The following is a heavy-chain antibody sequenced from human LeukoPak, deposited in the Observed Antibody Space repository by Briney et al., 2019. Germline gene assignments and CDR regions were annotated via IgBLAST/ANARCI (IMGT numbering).Heavy chain of an antibody. CDR2: IYYSGST. J-gene: IGHJ3*02. D-gene: IGHD3-22*01. V-gene: IGHV4-59*12. CDR1: GGSISSYY. CDR3: ARDLSQPRYYYDSLSAFDI. Sequence: PSETLSLTCTVSGGSISSYYWSWIRQPPGKGLEWIGYIYYSGSTNYNPSLKSRVTISVDTSKNQFSLKLSSVTAADTAVYYCARDLSQPRYYYDSLSAFDIWGQGTMVTVSS.